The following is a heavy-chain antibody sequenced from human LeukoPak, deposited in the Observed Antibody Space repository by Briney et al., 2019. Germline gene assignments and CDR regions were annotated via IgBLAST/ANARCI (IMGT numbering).Heavy chain of an antibody. J-gene: IGHJ5*02. CDR2: IYPSGST. CDR3: ASTAAGPIWFDP. V-gene: IGHV4-61*02. CDR1: GASISSSGYY. Sequence: SETLSLTCTVSGASISSSGYYWSWIRQPAGKGLEWFGRIYPSGSTKYDPSLKSRVSISLDTSKNQFSLKLTSVTAADTAVYYCASTAAGPIWFDPWGQGTLVTVSS. D-gene: IGHD5-18*01.